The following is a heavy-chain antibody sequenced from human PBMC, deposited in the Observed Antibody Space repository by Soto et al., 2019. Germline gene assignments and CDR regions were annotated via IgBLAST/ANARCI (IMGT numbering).Heavy chain of an antibody. CDR2: IYYSGST. CDR1: GDSVTNYY. J-gene: IGHJ5*02. CDR3: ARREGSGSYYFDP. Sequence: PSETLSLTCTVSGDSVTNYYWSWIRQPPGKGLEWIGYIYYSGSTFYNPSLKNRVTISVDTSKNQFSLKLSSVTAADTAVYYCARREGSGSYYFDPWGQGTRVTVSS. V-gene: IGHV4-59*08. D-gene: IGHD3-10*01.